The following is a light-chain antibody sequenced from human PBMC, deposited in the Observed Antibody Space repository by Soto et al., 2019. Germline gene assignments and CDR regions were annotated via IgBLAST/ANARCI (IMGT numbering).Light chain of an antibody. Sequence: QSVLTQPPSVSGAPGQRVTISCTGSSSNIGAGYRVHWYQQLPGRAPKLLIYSDNNRPSGVPDRFSGSKSGTSASLAITGLQADDEADYHCQSYDGSLSQEVFGGGTKLTVL. CDR3: QSYDGSLSQEV. CDR1: SSNIGAGYR. CDR2: SDN. J-gene: IGLJ3*02. V-gene: IGLV1-40*01.